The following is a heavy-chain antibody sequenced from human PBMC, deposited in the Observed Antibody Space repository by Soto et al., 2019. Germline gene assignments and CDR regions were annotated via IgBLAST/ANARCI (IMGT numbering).Heavy chain of an antibody. Sequence: GESLKISCKASGFTFSSYSLGWVRHMPGKGLQWXGNXXSXXXXXKXXPSFVGQVTISVDRSINTAYLQWSSLRASDTAIYYCGTWRGSSWFDYWGPGTLVTASS. J-gene: IGHJ4*02. D-gene: IGHD2-2*01. CDR2: XXSXXXXX. V-gene: IGHV5-51*01. CDR3: GTWRGSSWFDY. CDR1: GFTFSSYS.